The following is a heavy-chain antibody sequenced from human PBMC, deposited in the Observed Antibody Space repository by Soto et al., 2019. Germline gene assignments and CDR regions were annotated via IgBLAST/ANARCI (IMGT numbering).Heavy chain of an antibody. J-gene: IGHJ4*02. CDR1: GFTFSNYW. CDR3: VRFSILVSGRGRGAFFDS. CDR2: IKEDGSEK. Sequence: PWGSLRLSCAASGFTFSNYWMSWVRQVPGKGLAWVSNIKEDGSEKYYVDSVKGRFTISRDNAKNSVHLQMNSLRDEDTAVYYCVRFSILVSGRGRGAFFDSWGQGTPVTVSS. V-gene: IGHV3-7*03. D-gene: IGHD6-19*01.